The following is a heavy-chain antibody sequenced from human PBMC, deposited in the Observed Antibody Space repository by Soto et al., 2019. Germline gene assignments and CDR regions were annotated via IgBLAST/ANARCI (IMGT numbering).Heavy chain of an antibody. J-gene: IGHJ4*02. Sequence: QVQLVQSGAEVKKPGSSVKVSCKASGGTFSSYTISWVRQAPGQGLEWMGRIIPILGIANYAQKFQGRVMITADKSTITAYMELSSRRSEDTAVYYCEREAGGYSYVDYWGQGTLVTVSS. CDR3: EREAGGYSYVDY. D-gene: IGHD5-18*01. V-gene: IGHV1-69*08. CDR1: GGTFSSYT. CDR2: IIPILGIA.